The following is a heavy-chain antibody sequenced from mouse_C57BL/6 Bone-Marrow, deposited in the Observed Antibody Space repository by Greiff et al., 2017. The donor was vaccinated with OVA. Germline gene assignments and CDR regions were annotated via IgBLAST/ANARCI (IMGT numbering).Heavy chain of an antibody. CDR3: ARANYDYGFAY. Sequence: QVQLQQPGAELVKPGASVKLSCKASGYTFTSYWMHWVKQRPGQGLEWIGMIHPNSGSTNYNEKFKSKATLTVDKSSSTAYMQLSSLTSEDSAVYYCARANYDYGFAYWGQGTLVTVSA. CDR2: IHPNSGST. J-gene: IGHJ3*01. D-gene: IGHD2-4*01. V-gene: IGHV1-64*01. CDR1: GYTFTSYW.